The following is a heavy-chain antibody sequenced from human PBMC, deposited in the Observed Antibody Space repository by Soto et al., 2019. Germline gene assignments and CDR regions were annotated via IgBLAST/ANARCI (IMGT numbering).Heavy chain of an antibody. CDR3: AKDRWFDP. J-gene: IGHJ5*02. CDR2: ISYDGSNK. Sequence: QVQLVESGGGVVQPGRSLRLSCAASGFTFSSYGMHWVRQAPGKGLEWVAVISYDGSNKYYADSVKGRFTISRDNSKNTLYRQMNSLRAEDTAVYYCAKDRWFDPWGQGTLVTVSS. V-gene: IGHV3-30*18. CDR1: GFTFSSYG.